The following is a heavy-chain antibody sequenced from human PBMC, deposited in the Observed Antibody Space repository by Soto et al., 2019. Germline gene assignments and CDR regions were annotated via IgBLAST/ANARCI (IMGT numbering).Heavy chain of an antibody. CDR1: GYTFTSYD. J-gene: IGHJ6*02. CDR2: MNPNSGNT. Sequence: ASVKVSCKASGYTFTSYDINWVRQATGQGLGWMGWMNPNSGNTGYAQKFQGRVTMTRNTSIGTAYMELSSLRYEDTAVYYCANFWSGYPRTGYYGMDVWGQGTTVPGSS. CDR3: ANFWSGYPRTGYYGMDV. V-gene: IGHV1-8*01. D-gene: IGHD3-3*01.